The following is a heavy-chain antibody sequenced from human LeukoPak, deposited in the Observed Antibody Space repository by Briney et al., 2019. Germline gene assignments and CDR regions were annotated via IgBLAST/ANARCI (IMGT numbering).Heavy chain of an antibody. Sequence: ASVKVSCKASGYTFTSYGISWVRQAPGQGLEWMGWISAYNGNTNYAQKLQGRVTMTTDTSTSTAYMELRSLRSDDTAVYYCARAPRVGGPLPQLDVGAKGPRVTVP. D-gene: IGHD4-23*01. CDR1: GYTFTSYG. V-gene: IGHV1-18*01. CDR2: ISAYNGNT. CDR3: ARAPRVGGPLPQLDV. J-gene: IGHJ6*02.